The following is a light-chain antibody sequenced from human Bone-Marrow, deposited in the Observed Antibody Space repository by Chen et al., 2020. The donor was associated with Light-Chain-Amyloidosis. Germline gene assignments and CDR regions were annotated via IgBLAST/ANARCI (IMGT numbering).Light chain of an antibody. J-gene: IGLJ2*01. CDR1: DLPTKY. CDR2: RHT. V-gene: IGLV3-25*03. CDR3: QSADSSGTYEVR. Sequence: SYELTQPPSVSVSPGQTARITCSGDDLPTKYAYWYQQKPGQAPVLVIHRHTERPSGISERFSGASSGTTATLTISGVQAEDEADYHCQSADSSGTYEVRFGGGTKLTVL.